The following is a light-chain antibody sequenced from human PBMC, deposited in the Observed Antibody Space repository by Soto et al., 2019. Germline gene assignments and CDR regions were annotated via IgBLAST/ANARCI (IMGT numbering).Light chain of an antibody. CDR1: QSISSW. Sequence: DIQMTQSPSTLSASVGDRVTITCRASQSISSWLAWYQQKPGKAPKLLIYKASSLESGVPSRFSGSGSGTDFTLTISSLQPDDFATYYCQQYNSSSPTFGQGTKLEIK. CDR3: QQYNSSSPT. V-gene: IGKV1-5*03. CDR2: KAS. J-gene: IGKJ2*01.